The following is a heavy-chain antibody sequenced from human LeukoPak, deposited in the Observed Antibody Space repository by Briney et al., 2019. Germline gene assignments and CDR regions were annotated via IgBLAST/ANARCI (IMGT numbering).Heavy chain of an antibody. D-gene: IGHD3-10*01. CDR2: ISYDGSNK. V-gene: IGHV3-30*04. Sequence: GGSLRLSCAASGFTFSRYAMHWVRQAPGKGLEWVAVISYDGSNKYYADSVKGRFTISRDNSKNTLYLQMNSLRAEDTAVYYCARGRDYYGSGSLPFDYWGQGTLVTVSS. CDR3: ARGRDYYGSGSLPFDY. J-gene: IGHJ4*02. CDR1: GFTFSRYA.